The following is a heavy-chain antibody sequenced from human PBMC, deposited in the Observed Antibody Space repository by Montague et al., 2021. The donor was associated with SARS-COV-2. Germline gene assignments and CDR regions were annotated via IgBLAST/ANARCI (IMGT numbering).Heavy chain of an antibody. J-gene: IGHJ6*03. D-gene: IGHD3-10*01. V-gene: IGHV4-34*01. CDR2: IHHVGST. CDR3: ARMGDGVVPSPILGVGPYYSYYYMDV. Sequence: SETLSLTCAVHGGSFSTYSWNWIRQPPGKGLEWIGEIHHVGSTNYNPSLKSRFTISADTSKNHFSLKLTSVAAADTAVYYCARMGDGVVPSPILGVGPYYSYYYMDVWGKGTTVTVSS. CDR1: GGSFSTYS.